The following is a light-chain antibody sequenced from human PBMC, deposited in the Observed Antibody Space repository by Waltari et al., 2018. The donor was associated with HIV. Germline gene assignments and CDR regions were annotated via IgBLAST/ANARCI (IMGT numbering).Light chain of an antibody. CDR3: YSAADNNYV. J-gene: IGLJ1*01. V-gene: IGLV3-27*01. CDR1: VLAKKY. CDR2: KDS. Sequence: SYELTQPSSVSVSPGQTARITCSGDVLAKKYARWFQQKPGQAPVLGIYKDSERPSGIPERFSGSSSGTTVTLTISGAQVEDEADYYCYSAADNNYVFGTGTKVTVL.